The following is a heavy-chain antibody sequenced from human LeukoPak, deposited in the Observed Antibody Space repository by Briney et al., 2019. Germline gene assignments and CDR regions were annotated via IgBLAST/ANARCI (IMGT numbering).Heavy chain of an antibody. D-gene: IGHD6-13*01. CDR1: GFTFSSYG. CDR3: AKTGSRWEFDN. V-gene: IGHV3-33*03. J-gene: IGHJ4*02. Sequence: GGSLRLSCAASGFTFSSYGIHWGRQAPEKGLEWVAGISYDGSNDYYGDSVKGRFTISRDNSKNTLYLQMSSLRVEDTAVYYCAKTGSRWEFDNWGQGTLVTVSS. CDR2: ISYDGSND.